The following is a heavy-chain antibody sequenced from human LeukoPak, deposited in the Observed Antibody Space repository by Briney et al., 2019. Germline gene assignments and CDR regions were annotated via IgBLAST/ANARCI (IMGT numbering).Heavy chain of an antibody. V-gene: IGHV4-34*01. CDR3: ATGGFMVRGVLDY. J-gene: IGHJ4*02. D-gene: IGHD3-10*01. Sequence: SETLSLTCAVYGGSFSGYYWSWIRQPPGKGLEWIGEINHSGSTNYNPSLTSRVTISVDTSKNQFSLTLSSVTAAATAGSYCATGGFMVRGVLDYWGQGTLVTVSS. CDR2: INHSGST. CDR1: GGSFSGYY.